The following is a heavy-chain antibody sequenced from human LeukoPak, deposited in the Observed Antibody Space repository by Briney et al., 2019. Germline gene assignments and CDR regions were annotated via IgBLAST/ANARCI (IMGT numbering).Heavy chain of an antibody. CDR2: INHSGST. D-gene: IGHD4-17*01. CDR3: ARGRGVTTVTTGGYYFDY. Sequence: PSETLSLTCAVYGGSFSGYYWSWIRQPPGKGLEWIGEINHSGSTNYNPSLKSRVTISVDTSKNQFSLKLSSVTAADTAVYYCARGRGVTTVTTGGYYFDYWGQGTLVTVSS. J-gene: IGHJ4*02. V-gene: IGHV4-34*01. CDR1: GGSFSGYY.